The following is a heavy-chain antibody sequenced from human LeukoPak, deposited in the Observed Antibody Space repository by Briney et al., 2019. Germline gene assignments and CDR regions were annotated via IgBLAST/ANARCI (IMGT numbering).Heavy chain of an antibody. D-gene: IGHD2-2*01. V-gene: IGHV3-30*02. CDR3: AREVVVPAAMGSDAFDI. J-gene: IGHJ3*02. Sequence: GGSLRLSCAASGFTFSSYGMHWVRQAPGKGLEWVAFIRYDGSNKYYADSVKGRFTISRDNSKNTLYLQMNSLRAEDTAVYYCAREVVVPAAMGSDAFDIWGQGTMVTVSS. CDR2: IRYDGSNK. CDR1: GFTFSSYG.